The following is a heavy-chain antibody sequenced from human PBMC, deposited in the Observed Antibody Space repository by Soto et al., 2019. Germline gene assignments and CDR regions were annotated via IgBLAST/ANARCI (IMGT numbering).Heavy chain of an antibody. Sequence: GASVKVSCKASGYTFTGYYMHWVRQAPGQGLEWMGWINPNSGGTNYAQKFQGWVTMTRDTSISTAYMELSRLRSDDTAVYYCALGYHLGGGYSGYDHGGFDYWGQGTLVTVSS. V-gene: IGHV1-2*04. CDR1: GYTFTGYY. J-gene: IGHJ4*02. CDR3: ALGYHLGGGYSGYDHGGFDY. CDR2: INPNSGGT. D-gene: IGHD5-12*01.